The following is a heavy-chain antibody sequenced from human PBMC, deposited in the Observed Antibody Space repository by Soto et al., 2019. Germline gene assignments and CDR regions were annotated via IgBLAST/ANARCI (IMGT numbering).Heavy chain of an antibody. CDR3: ARDLGGFGDY. J-gene: IGHJ4*02. Sequence: VQLVESGGGLVQPGGSLRLSCAASGFTVSSNYMSWVRQAPGKGLEWVSVFYSGGGTYYADSVQGRFTISRHNSKNTLYLQMNSLRVEDTAVYYCARDLGGFGDYWGQGTLVTVSS. D-gene: IGHD3-10*01. CDR1: GFTVSSNY. V-gene: IGHV3-53*04. CDR2: FYSGGGT.